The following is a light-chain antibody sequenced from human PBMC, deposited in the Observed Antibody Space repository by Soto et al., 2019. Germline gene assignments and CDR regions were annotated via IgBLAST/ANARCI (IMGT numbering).Light chain of an antibody. CDR1: QSISNY. V-gene: IGKV3-11*01. J-gene: IGKJ5*01. CDR3: QQRSTWPPIT. CDR2: DAS. Sequence: TQSPSTLSASVGDRVTITCRASQSISNYLAWYQQKPGQAPRLLIYDASNRATGIPARFSGSGSGTDFILTITSLEPEDFAIYYCQQRSTWPPITFGQGTRLEIK.